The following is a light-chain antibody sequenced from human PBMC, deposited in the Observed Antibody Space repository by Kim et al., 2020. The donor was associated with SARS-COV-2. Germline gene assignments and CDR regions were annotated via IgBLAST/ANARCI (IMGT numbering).Light chain of an antibody. CDR3: QQYNNWPLT. V-gene: IGKV3-15*01. CDR2: GAS. CDR1: HSVSSN. Sequence: VSPGERATLSCRASHSVSSNLAWYQQKPGQAPRLLIYGASTRATGIPARFSGSGSGTEFALTISSLQSEDFAVYYCQQYNNWPLTFGQGTKVDIK. J-gene: IGKJ1*01.